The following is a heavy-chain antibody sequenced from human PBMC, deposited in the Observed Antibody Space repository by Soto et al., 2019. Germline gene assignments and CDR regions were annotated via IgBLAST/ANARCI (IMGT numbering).Heavy chain of an antibody. Sequence: QVQLVHSGAEVKKPGASVKVSCKTSGYTFTHYYMHWVRLAPGQGLEWMGVINPGGGYTTYAQKFQGRVTMTRDTSTSTVYMELSSLKSEDTAVYYCARAPTLGPTGDLDYWVQGTLATVSP. V-gene: IGHV1-46*01. D-gene: IGHD1-26*01. CDR3: ARAPTLGPTGDLDY. J-gene: IGHJ4*02. CDR1: GYTFTHYY. CDR2: INPGGGYT.